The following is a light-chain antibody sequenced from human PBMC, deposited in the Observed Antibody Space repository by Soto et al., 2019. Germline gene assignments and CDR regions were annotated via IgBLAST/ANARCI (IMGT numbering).Light chain of an antibody. CDR2: GAS. CDR3: QQYGNSPRVT. CDR1: QSVTSDY. J-gene: IGKJ4*01. Sequence: EIVLTQSPGTLSLSPGERATLSCRASQSVTSDYLAWYQQKVGQAPRLLIYGASIRATDISDRFTGSGSGTDFTLTISSLATEDFEVYYCQQYGNSPRVTFGGGTKVESK. V-gene: IGKV3-20*01.